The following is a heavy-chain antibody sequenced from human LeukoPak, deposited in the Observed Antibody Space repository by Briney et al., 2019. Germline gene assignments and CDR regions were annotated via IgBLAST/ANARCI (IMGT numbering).Heavy chain of an antibody. J-gene: IGHJ4*02. Sequence: PSETLSLTCAVYGGSFSGYYWSWIRQPPGKGLERIGEINHSGSTNYNPSLKSRVTISVDTSKNQFSLKLSSVTAADTAVYYCARGYRGVYYYDSSGYYNDYWGQGTLVTVSS. V-gene: IGHV4-34*01. CDR2: INHSGST. CDR3: ARGYRGVYYYDSSGYYNDY. D-gene: IGHD3-22*01. CDR1: GGSFSGYY.